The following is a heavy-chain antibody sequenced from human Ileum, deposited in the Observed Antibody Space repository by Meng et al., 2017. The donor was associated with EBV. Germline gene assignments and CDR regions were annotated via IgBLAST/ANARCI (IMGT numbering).Heavy chain of an antibody. J-gene: IGHJ5*02. D-gene: IGHD1-7*01. CDR1: DASITCGSDC. CDR2: ISYYWHN. CDR3: SRDSGNYWVDH. V-gene: IGHV4-39*07. Sequence: QLTESGPGQLKPVERLSLTCNALDASITCGSDCGDCIRQPQGKGLEWIAMISYYWHNNYNPSLKSRVTVSKDLSKKQFSLKLSSVMAADTAVYYCSRDSGNYWVDHWGQGTLVTVSS.